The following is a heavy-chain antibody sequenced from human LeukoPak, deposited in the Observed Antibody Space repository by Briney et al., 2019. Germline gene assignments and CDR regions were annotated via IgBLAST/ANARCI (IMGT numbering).Heavy chain of an antibody. CDR3: AREGSSQWPIDY. J-gene: IGHJ4*02. V-gene: IGHV4-39*07. Sequence: SETLSLTCTVSGGSISSSSYYWGWIRQPPGKGLEWIGSIYYSGSTYYNPSLKSRVTISVDTSKNQFSLKLSSVTAADTAVYYCAREGSSQWPIDYWGQGTLVTASS. CDR1: GGSISSSSYY. CDR2: IYYSGST. D-gene: IGHD6-19*01.